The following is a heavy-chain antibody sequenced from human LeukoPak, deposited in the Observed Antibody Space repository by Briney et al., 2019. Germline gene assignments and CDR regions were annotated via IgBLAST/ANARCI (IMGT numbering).Heavy chain of an antibody. V-gene: IGHV3-21*01. CDR2: ISSSSGYI. Sequence: GGSLRLSCAASGFTFSSYAMNWVRQAPGKGLEWVSSISSSSGYIYYADSVKGRFTISRDNAKNSLYLQMNSLRAEDTAVYYCARDPRPVDTAMAFYFDYWGQGTLVTVSS. CDR1: GFTFSSYA. J-gene: IGHJ4*02. D-gene: IGHD5-18*01. CDR3: ARDPRPVDTAMAFYFDY.